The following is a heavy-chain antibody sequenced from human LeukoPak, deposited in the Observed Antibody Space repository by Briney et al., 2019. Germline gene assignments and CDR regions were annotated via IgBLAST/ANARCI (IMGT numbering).Heavy chain of an antibody. D-gene: IGHD3-16*01. V-gene: IGHV4-59*08. CDR3: ARHVRDMGRYYFDF. CDR1: GGSISNFY. J-gene: IGHJ4*02. CDR2: IHYSGIT. Sequence: SETLSLTCTVSGGSISNFYWTWVRQPPGKGLECIGYIHYSGITNYNPSLKSRVTISVDTSKNQFSLRLSSVAAADTAVYYCARHVRDMGRYYFDFWGQGTLITVSS.